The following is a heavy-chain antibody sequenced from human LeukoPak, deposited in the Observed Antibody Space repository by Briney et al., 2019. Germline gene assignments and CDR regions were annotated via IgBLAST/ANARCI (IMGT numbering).Heavy chain of an antibody. J-gene: IGHJ4*02. CDR1: GGSISSYY. V-gene: IGHV4-59*12. Sequence: SETLSLTCTVSGGSISSYYWSWIRQPPGKGLEWIGYIYYSGSTNYNPSLKSRVTISVDKSKNQFSLKLSSVTAADTAVYYCASHDSSGYFDYWGQGTLVTVSS. D-gene: IGHD3-22*01. CDR3: ASHDSSGYFDY. CDR2: IYYSGST.